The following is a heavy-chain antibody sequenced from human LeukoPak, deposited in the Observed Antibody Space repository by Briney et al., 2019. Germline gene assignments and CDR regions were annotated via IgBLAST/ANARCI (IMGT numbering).Heavy chain of an antibody. J-gene: IGHJ5*02. D-gene: IGHD6-13*01. CDR2: IYYSGST. V-gene: IGHV4-59*01. Sequence: SETLSLTCTVSGVSISSYYWSWIRQPPGKGLEWIGYIYYSGSTNYNPSLKSRVTISVDTSKNQFSLKLSSVTAADTAVYYCARGYSSSTFLFDPWGQGTLVTVSS. CDR3: ARGYSSSTFLFDP. CDR1: GVSISSYY.